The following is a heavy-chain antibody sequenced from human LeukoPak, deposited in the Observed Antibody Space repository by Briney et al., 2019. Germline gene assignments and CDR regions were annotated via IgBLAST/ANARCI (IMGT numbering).Heavy chain of an antibody. D-gene: IGHD2-15*01. CDR2: IYPGDSET. CDR3: ARGRGYCSSGRCFDFDY. V-gene: IGHV5-51*01. Sequence: GESLKISCSGSGYSFTDYWIAWVRQMPGKGLEWMGIIYPGDSETTYSPSFQGQVTISADKSITTTYLQWSSLKASDTAMYYCARGRGYCSSGRCFDFDYWGQGTQVTVSS. J-gene: IGHJ4*02. CDR1: GYSFTDYW.